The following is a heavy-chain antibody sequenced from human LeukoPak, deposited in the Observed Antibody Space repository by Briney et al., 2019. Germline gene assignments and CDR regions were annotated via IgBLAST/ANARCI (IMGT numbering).Heavy chain of an antibody. CDR3: ERVPYSSGWSNFDY. CDR2: TYYRSEWFN. CDR1: GDSVSSDTAA. D-gene: IGHD6-19*01. J-gene: IGHJ4*02. V-gene: IGHV6-1*01. Sequence: SQTLSLTCAISGDSVSSDTAAWNWIRQSPSRGLEWLGRTYYRSEWFNDYAISLKSRMTINPDTSKNQFSLHLNSVTPEDTAVYFCERVPYSSGWSNFDYWGQGTLVTVSS.